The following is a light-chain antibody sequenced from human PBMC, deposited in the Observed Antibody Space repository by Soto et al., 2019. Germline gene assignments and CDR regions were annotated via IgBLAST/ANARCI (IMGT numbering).Light chain of an antibody. CDR1: QSVSGVY. Sequence: IVFTHSPDPLSLSPGAGAALSCRASQSVSGVYLAWYHQKPGQAPRLLIYGATSTATGIPDRFSGSGSGTDFTLTITGLEPADFGVYFCQHYDSSQTTVGQGTRLAIK. V-gene: IGKV3-20*01. CDR3: QHYDSSQTT. CDR2: GAT. J-gene: IGKJ5*01.